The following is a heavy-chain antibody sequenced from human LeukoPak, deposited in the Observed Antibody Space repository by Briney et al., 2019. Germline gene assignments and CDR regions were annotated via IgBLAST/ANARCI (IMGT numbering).Heavy chain of an antibody. D-gene: IGHD4-23*01. CDR3: AKKEDYGGNSGWFDP. CDR1: GFTFSSCA. J-gene: IGHJ5*02. Sequence: PGGSLRLSCVVSGFTFSSCAMSWVRQAPGKGLEWLSGISGSGGTTYYADSVKGRFTISRDNSKTTLYLQMNSLRAEDTAVYYCAKKEDYGGNSGWFDPWGQGTLVTVSS. CDR2: ISGSGGTT. V-gene: IGHV3-23*01.